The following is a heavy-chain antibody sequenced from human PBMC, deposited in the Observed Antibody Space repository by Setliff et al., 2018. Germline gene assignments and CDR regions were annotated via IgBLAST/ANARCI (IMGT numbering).Heavy chain of an antibody. J-gene: IGHJ4*02. Sequence: PSETLSLTCTVSGDSIRRGDYWSWIRQHPGKGLEWIGYIHHSGETFYNPSLRSRVIISVDTSKNQFSLKVTSLIAADTAVYYCLRIRLVPHGHSWGQGTLVTVSS. CDR3: LRIRLVPHGHS. CDR1: GDSIRRGDY. V-gene: IGHV4-31*03. CDR2: IHHSGET. D-gene: IGHD2-15*01.